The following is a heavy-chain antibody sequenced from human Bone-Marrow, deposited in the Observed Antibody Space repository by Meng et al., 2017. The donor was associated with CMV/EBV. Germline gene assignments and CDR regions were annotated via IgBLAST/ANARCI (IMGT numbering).Heavy chain of an antibody. V-gene: IGHV3-7*01. CDR2: IREDGSDK. Sequence: GESLKISCAASGFSFRIYWLNWVRQAPGKGLEWVANIREDGSDKYYVDSVKGRFTISRDSAKNSLYLQMNSLRVEDTGVYYWIFGTEGRGQGTMVTVSS. D-gene: IGHD3/OR15-3a*01. CDR1: GFSFRIYW. J-gene: IGHJ3*01. CDR3: IFGTEG.